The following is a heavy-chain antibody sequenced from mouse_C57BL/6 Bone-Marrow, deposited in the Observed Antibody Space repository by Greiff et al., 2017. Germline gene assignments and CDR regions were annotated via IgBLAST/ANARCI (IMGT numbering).Heavy chain of an antibody. V-gene: IGHV3-6*01. CDR2: ISYDGSN. CDR1: GYSITSGYY. J-gene: IGHJ3*01. CDR3: AREWIYYNGGVSY. Sequence: EVKLQESGPGLVKPSQSLSLTCSVTGYSITSGYYWNWIRQFPGNKLEWMGYISYDGSNNYNPTLKNRISITRDTSKIQFFLKLNSVTTEDTATYYCAREWIYYNGGVSYWGQGTLVTVSA. D-gene: IGHD1-1*01.